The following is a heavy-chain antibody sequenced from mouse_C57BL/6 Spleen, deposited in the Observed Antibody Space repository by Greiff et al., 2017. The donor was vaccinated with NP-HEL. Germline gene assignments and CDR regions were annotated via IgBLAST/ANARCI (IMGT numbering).Heavy chain of an antibody. CDR2: ISYDGSN. V-gene: IGHV3-6*01. CDR1: GYSITSGYY. Sequence: EVKLMESGPGLVKPSQSLSLTCSVTGYSITSGYYWNWIRQFPGNKLEWMGYISYDGSNNYNPSFKNRISITRDTSKNQFFLKLNSVTTEDTATYYCARLWPFAYWGQGTLVTVSA. J-gene: IGHJ3*01. CDR3: ARLWPFAY.